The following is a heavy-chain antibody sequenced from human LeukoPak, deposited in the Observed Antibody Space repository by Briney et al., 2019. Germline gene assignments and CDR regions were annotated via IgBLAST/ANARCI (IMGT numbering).Heavy chain of an antibody. Sequence: GGSLRLSCAASGFTFSDYYMTWIRQAPGKGLEWLSYISNSGSTVFYADSIMGRFNVSRDNAKRSLYLQIESLRDDDTAVYHCALGTINKDYYFGMDVWGQGTTVTVSS. V-gene: IGHV3-11*01. J-gene: IGHJ6*02. CDR2: ISNSGSTV. CDR3: ALGTINKDYYFGMDV. D-gene: IGHD2-8*01. CDR1: GFTFSDYY.